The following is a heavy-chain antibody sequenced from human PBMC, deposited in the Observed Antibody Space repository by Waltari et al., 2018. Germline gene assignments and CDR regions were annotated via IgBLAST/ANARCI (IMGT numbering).Heavy chain of an antibody. D-gene: IGHD3-22*01. CDR2: IKKDGSEE. CDR1: GFTLSSYW. CDR3: ARDQWFAFDI. V-gene: IGHV3-7*01. Sequence: EVQLVESGGGLVQPGGSLRLSCAASGFTLSSYWMSWVRQAPGKGLEWVANIKKDGSEEYYVDSVRGRFTISRDNAKNSLYLQMNSLRPEDTAVYYCARDQWFAFDIWGQGTMVTVS. J-gene: IGHJ3*02.